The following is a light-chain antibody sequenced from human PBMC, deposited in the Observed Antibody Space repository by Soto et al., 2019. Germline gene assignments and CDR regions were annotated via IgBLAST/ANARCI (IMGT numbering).Light chain of an antibody. Sequence: DIVLTQTPLSLVVTLGQPASISCKYSQSLAFRDGNIYLNWLQQRPGQPPRLLIYKTSNRFSGVPDRFSGSGAGTEFTLKISKVEAEDVGVYYCAEAALLPHAFGQGTKVEIK. J-gene: IGKJ1*01. CDR3: AEAALLPHA. CDR2: KTS. CDR1: QSLAFRDGNIY. V-gene: IGKV2-24*01.